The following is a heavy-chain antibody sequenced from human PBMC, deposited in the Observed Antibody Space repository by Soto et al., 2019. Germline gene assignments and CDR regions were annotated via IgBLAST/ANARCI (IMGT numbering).Heavy chain of an antibody. CDR3: AKTDTSYYDILTGHNLAAGVDY. Sequence: GGSLRLSCVASGFTFSVSAMHWACQASGKGLEWVGRIRSKANSYATVYAASVKGRFTISRDDSKNTAYLQMNSLRTEDTAVYYCAKTDTSYYDILTGHNLAAGVDYWGQGTLVTVSS. D-gene: IGHD3-9*01. CDR1: GFTFSVSA. J-gene: IGHJ4*02. V-gene: IGHV3-73*01. CDR2: IRSKANSYAT.